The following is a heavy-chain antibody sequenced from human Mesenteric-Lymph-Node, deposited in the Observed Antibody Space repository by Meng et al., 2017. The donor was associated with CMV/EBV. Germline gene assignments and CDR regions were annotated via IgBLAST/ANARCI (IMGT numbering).Heavy chain of an antibody. J-gene: IGHJ4*02. CDR1: GFTFGTFA. CDR3: AKPDCGGDCYLFDS. Sequence: GGSLRLSCAASGFTFGTFAMHWVRQAPGKGLEWVAVISYDGNNKYYADSVKGRFTISRDNSKNTLYLQMNSLRPDDTAVYYCAKPDCGGDCYLFDSWGQGTLVTVSS. V-gene: IGHV3-30-3*01. CDR2: ISYDGNNK. D-gene: IGHD2-21*01.